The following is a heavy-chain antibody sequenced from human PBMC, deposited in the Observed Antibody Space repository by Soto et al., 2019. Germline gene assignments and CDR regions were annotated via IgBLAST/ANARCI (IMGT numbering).Heavy chain of an antibody. CDR2: INAGNGNT. D-gene: IGHD3-22*01. V-gene: IGHV1-3*01. CDR1: GYTFTSYY. J-gene: IGHJ4*02. Sequence: ASVKVSCKASGYTFTSYYMHWVRQAPGQRLEWMGWINAGNGNTKYSQKFQGRVTITRDTSASTAYMELSSLRSEDTAVYYCARMNYYDTSGYPFDYWGQGMMVTV. CDR3: ARMNYYDTSGYPFDY.